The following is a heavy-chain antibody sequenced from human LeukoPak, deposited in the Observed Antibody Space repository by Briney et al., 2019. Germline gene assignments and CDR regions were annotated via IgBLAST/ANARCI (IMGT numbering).Heavy chain of an antibody. V-gene: IGHV1-3*01. J-gene: IGHJ4*02. Sequence: ASVKVSCKASGYTFTSYAIHWVRQAPGQRLEWMGWISAGNGNTKYSQNFQGRVTFISNTSATTAFMELSSLRSEGAAVYYCARDSGSGSNDYWGQGTLVTVSS. CDR3: ARDSGSGSNDY. CDR2: ISAGNGNT. CDR1: GYTFTSYA. D-gene: IGHD1-26*01.